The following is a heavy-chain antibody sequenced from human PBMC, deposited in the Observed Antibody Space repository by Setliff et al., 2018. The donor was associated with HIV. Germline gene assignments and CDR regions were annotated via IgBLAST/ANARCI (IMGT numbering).Heavy chain of an antibody. CDR1: GGSINSYY. CDR3: ARDKGYYYMDV. Sequence: PSETLSLTCTVSGGSINSYYWSWIRQPAGKGLEWIGRIYTSGSTNDNPSLRSRITISVDTSNNQFSLRLSSVTAADTAVYYCARDKGYYYMDVWGKGITVTVSS. CDR2: IYTSGST. J-gene: IGHJ6*03. V-gene: IGHV4-4*07.